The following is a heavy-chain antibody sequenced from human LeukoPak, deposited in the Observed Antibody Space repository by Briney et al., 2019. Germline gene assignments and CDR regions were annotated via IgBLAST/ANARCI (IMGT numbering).Heavy chain of an antibody. V-gene: IGHV3-53*04. CDR3: AGGSRRDGYDY. J-gene: IGHJ4*02. CDR2: I. D-gene: IGHD5-24*01. Sequence: GGSLRLPCAASGFTVSSNYMSWVRQAPGKGLEWVSVIKGRFTISRHNSKNTLYLQMNSLRPEDTAVYYCAGGSRRDGYDYWGQGTLVTVSS. CDR1: GFTVSSNY.